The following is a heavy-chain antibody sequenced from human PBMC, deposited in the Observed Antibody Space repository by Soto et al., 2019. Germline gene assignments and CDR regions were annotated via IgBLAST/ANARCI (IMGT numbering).Heavy chain of an antibody. CDR3: AKAAAYDSSGYYYYFEY. J-gene: IGHJ4*01. V-gene: IGHV3-30*18. CDR2: IAKDGSDI. D-gene: IGHD3-22*01. CDR1: GFTFNLYG. Sequence: QVQLVESGGGVVQPGRSLRLSCAASGFTFNLYGMHWVRQAPGKGLEWVAAIAKDGSDIHYIDSVKGRFTISRDNSENTLYLQRNSLRGDDSAVYYCAKAAAYDSSGYYYYFEYWGHGTLVTVSS.